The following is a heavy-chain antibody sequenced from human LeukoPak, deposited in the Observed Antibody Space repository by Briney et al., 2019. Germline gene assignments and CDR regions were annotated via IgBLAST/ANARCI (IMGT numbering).Heavy chain of an antibody. CDR2: IYSSGIT. J-gene: IGHJ5*02. CDR1: GDSISGVSSY. D-gene: IGHD2-2*01. Sequence: SETLSLTCTVSGDSISGVSSYWSWIRQPAGKALEWIGRIYSSGITNYHPSLKSRVTMSLDTSKNQFSLKLTSVTAADTAVYYCARENIELVPAAVDGWFDPWGQGTLVTVSS. CDR3: ARENIELVPAAVDGWFDP. V-gene: IGHV4-61*02.